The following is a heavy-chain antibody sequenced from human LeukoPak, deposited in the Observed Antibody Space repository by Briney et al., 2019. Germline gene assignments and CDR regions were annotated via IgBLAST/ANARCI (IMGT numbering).Heavy chain of an antibody. CDR2: IYYSGST. CDR3: ATYSYSSSWYGHDY. V-gene: IGHV4-39*01. CDR1: GGSISSGSYY. J-gene: IGHJ4*02. D-gene: IGHD6-13*01. Sequence: SQTLSLTCTVSGGSISSGSYYWGWIRQPPGKGLEWIGSIYYSGSTYYNPSLKSRVTISVDTSKNQFSLKLSSVTAADTAVYYCATYSYSSSWYGHDYWGQGTLVTVSS.